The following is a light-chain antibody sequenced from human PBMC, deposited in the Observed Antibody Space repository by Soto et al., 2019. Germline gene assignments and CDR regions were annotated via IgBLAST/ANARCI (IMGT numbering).Light chain of an antibody. CDR2: EVS. CDR1: SSDVGGYNY. V-gene: IGLV2-14*01. J-gene: IGLJ1*01. CDR3: SSYTSSSTYV. Sequence: QPVLTQPASVSGSPGQSITISCTGTSSDVGGYNYVSWYQQHPGKAPKLMIYEVSNRPSGVSNRFSGSKSGNTASLTISGLQAEDEAAYYCSSYTSSSTYVFGTGTKLTVL.